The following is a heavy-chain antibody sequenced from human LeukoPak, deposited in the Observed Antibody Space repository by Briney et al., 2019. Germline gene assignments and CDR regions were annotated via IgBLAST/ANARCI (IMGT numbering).Heavy chain of an antibody. CDR2: TSSSDAGK. J-gene: IGHJ4*02. CDR3: AKLREWELPDLFDY. Sequence: GGSLRLSCTVSGFSLSSYALSWVRRAPGKGLEWVSATSSSDAGKYYADSVRGRFTISRDNSKNTLYLQMNSLRAEDTAVYYCAKLREWELPDLFDYWGQGTLVTVSS. CDR1: GFSLSSYA. V-gene: IGHV3-23*01. D-gene: IGHD1-26*01.